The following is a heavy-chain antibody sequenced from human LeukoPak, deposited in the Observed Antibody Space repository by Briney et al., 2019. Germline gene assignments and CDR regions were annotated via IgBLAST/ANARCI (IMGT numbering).Heavy chain of an antibody. V-gene: IGHV1-24*01. Sequence: ASVKVSCKVSGYTLTELSMHWVRQAPGKGLEWMGGCDPEDGETIYAQKFQGRVTMTEDTSTDTAYMELSSLRSEDTAVYYCATPDAGPYSSGWSPFDYWGQGTLVTVSS. CDR2: CDPEDGET. D-gene: IGHD6-19*01. CDR1: GYTLTELS. CDR3: ATPDAGPYSSGWSPFDY. J-gene: IGHJ4*02.